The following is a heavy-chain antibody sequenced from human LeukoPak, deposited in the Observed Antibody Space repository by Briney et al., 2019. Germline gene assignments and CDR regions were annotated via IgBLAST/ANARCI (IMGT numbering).Heavy chain of an antibody. CDR3: ARSHYYDSSGYINPRRFDP. D-gene: IGHD3-22*01. Sequence: ASVKVSCKASGGTFSSYAICRVRQAPGQGLEWMGGIIPIFGTANYAQKFQGRVTITADESTSTAYMELSSLRSEDTAVYYCARSHYYDSSGYINPRRFDPWGQGTLVTVSS. CDR1: GGTFSSYA. J-gene: IGHJ5*02. CDR2: IIPIFGTA. V-gene: IGHV1-69*13.